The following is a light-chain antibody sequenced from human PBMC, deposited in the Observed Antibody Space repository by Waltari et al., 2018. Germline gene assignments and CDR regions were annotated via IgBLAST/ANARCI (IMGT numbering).Light chain of an antibody. V-gene: IGKV1-5*01. CDR3: HQYKSYPIT. J-gene: IGKJ3*01. CDR1: QNINRW. CDR2: LIS. Sequence: DIQMTQSPSTLSASVGDRITITCRASQNINRWLVWFQQKPGKAPKSLVYLISTLQSGVPSRFSGSGSGTNFTLTISSLQPEDFATYYCHQYKSYPITFGPGTKVDIK.